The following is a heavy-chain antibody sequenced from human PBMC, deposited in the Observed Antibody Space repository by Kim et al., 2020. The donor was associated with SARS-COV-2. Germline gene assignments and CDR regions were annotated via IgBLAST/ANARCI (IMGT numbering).Heavy chain of an antibody. Sequence: GGSLRLSCAASGFTFSNNWMSWVRQAPGKGLEWVANIKQDGSEKYYVDSVKGRFTISRDNAKNSLYLQMNSLRADDTAVYYCARDHPKLLWFGEGFVDVWGQGTTVTVSS. CDR1: GFTFSNNW. D-gene: IGHD3-10*01. V-gene: IGHV3-7*01. J-gene: IGHJ6*02. CDR2: IKQDGSEK. CDR3: ARDHPKLLWFGEGFVDV.